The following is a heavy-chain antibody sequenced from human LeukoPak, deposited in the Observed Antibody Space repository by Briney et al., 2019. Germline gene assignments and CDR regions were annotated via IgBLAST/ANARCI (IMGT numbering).Heavy chain of an antibody. CDR1: GYTFTSYG. J-gene: IGHJ6*03. CDR3: ATAATGAYYYYMDV. V-gene: IGHV1-18*01. Sequence: GASVKVSCKASGYTFTSYGISWVRQAPGQGLEWMGWISAYAQELQGRVTMTTDTSTSTAYMELRSLRSDDTAVYYCATAATGAYYYYMDVWGKGTTVTVSS. CDR2: ISA. D-gene: IGHD2-8*02.